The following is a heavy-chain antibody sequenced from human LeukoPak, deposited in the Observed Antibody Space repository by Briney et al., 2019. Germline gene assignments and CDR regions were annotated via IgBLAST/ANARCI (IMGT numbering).Heavy chain of an antibody. CDR3: AREESEAFVI. Sequence: GGSLRLSCVGSGFTFSSYSMNWVRQVPGKGLEWVSSISSSSSYIYYADSVKGRFTISRDNAKNSLYLQMNSLRADDTAMYYCAREESEAFVIWGQGTLVTVSS. CDR2: ISSSSSYI. D-gene: IGHD3-10*01. V-gene: IGHV3-21*01. CDR1: GFTFSSYS. J-gene: IGHJ3*02.